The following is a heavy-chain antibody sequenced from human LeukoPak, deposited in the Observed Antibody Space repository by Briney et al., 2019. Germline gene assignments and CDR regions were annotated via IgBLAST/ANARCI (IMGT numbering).Heavy chain of an antibody. CDR1: GFTFSNYW. J-gene: IGHJ3*02. CDR2: IKQDGSEK. D-gene: IGHD6-13*01. Sequence: GWALRLSCAASGFTFSNYWMSWVRQAPGKGLDWVANIKQDGSEKYYVDSVKGRFTTSRDNARNSLHLQTNSLRAEDTAVYYCSRWGTYSSSWLGAFDIWGQGTMVTGSS. V-gene: IGHV3-7*05. CDR3: SRWGTYSSSWLGAFDI.